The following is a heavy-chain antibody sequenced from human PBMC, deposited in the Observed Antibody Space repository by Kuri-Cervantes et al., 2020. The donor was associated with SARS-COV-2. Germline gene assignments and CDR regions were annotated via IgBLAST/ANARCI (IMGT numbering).Heavy chain of an antibody. J-gene: IGHJ2*01. CDR1: GGSISSHY. CDR3: ARASYQQLVHGWYFDL. D-gene: IGHD6-13*01. Sequence: SETLSLTCTVSGGSISSHYWSWIRQPPGKRLEWIGYIYYSGSTNYNPSLKSRVTISVDTSKNQFSLKLSSVTAADTAVYYCARASYQQLVHGWYFDLWGRGTLVTVSS. V-gene: IGHV4-59*11. CDR2: IYYSGST.